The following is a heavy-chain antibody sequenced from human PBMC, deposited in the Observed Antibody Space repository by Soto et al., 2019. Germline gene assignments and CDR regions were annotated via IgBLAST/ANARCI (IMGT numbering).Heavy chain of an antibody. V-gene: IGHV3-15*07. D-gene: IGHD2-21*02. CDR2: IKSKTDGGTT. CDR3: TTGNLRGDSVVVTFDESHQRFCAFDI. CDR1: GFTFSNAW. J-gene: IGHJ3*02. Sequence: EVQLVESGGGLVKPGGSLRLSCAASGFTFSNAWMNWVRLAPGKGLEWVGRIKSKTDGGTTDYAAPVKGRFTISRDDSKNTLYLQMNSPITEDRAVYYCTTGNLRGDSVVVTFDESHQRFCAFDIWGQERIVTVSS.